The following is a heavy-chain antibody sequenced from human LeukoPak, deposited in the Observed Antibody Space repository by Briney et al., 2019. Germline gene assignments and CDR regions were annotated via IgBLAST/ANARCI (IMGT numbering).Heavy chain of an antibody. J-gene: IGHJ5*02. CDR2: INSDGSST. Sequence: GGSLRLSCAASGFTFSSYAMSWVRQAPGKGLVWVSRINSDGSSTSYADSVKGRFTISRDNAKNTLYLQMNSLRAEDTAVYYCARGDGGNFPFDPWGQGTLVTVSS. V-gene: IGHV3-74*01. D-gene: IGHD4-23*01. CDR1: GFTFSSYA. CDR3: ARGDGGNFPFDP.